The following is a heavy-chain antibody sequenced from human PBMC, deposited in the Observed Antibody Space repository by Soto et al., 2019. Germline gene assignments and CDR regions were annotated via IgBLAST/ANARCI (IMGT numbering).Heavy chain of an antibody. V-gene: IGHV3-23*05. CDR3: AKGDGGDFDH. J-gene: IGHJ4*02. CDR2: IEISGRAT. Sequence: EVQLLESGGGLVQPGGSLRLSCIASGFSFSNYAMIWVRQAPGKGPEWVSSIEISGRATYYADAVKGRFTISRDDSKNAVYLQMNSLRGEDTAVYFWAKGDGGDFDHWGQGSLVTVSS. D-gene: IGHD3-16*01. CDR1: GFSFSNYA.